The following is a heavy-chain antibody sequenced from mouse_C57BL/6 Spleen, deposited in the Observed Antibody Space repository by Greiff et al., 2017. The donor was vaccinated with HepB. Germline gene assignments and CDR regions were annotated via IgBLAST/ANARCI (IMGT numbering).Heavy chain of an antibody. D-gene: IGHD3-3*01. J-gene: IGHJ2*01. CDR3: ARGGGTNNFDY. CDR2: IYPGDGDT. V-gene: IGHV1-82*01. Sequence: QVQLQQSGPELVKPGASVKISCKASGYAFSSSWMNWVKQRPGKGLEWIGRIYPGDGDTNYNGKFKGKATLTADKSSSTAYMQLISLTSEDSAVYFCARGGGTNNFDYWGQGTTLTVSS. CDR1: GYAFSSSW.